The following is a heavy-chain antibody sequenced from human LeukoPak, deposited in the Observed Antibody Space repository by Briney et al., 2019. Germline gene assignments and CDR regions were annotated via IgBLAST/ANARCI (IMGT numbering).Heavy chain of an antibody. CDR1: GFTFPTYS. Sequence: PGGSLRLSCVASGFTFPTYSMAWVRQAPGKGLDWVSSINADGDDMYYADSVKGRFSISRDNLKNTLYLQMNSLRAEDRAIYYCAKGIFGVIHNGIDVWGQGTAVTVSS. CDR3: AKGIFGVIHNGIDV. D-gene: IGHD3-3*01. CDR2: INADGDDM. V-gene: IGHV3-23*01. J-gene: IGHJ6*02.